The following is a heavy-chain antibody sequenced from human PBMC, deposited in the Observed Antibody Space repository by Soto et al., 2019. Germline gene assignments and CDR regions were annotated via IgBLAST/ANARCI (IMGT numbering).Heavy chain of an antibody. CDR2: IYYSGGT. CDR1: GGSISSGDYY. CDR3: ARVLYYGSGREFDP. Sequence: SETLSLTCTVSGGSISSGDYYWSWIRQPPGKGLEWIGYIYYSGGTYYNPSLKSRVTISVDTSKNQFSLKLSSVTAADTAVYYCARVLYYGSGREFDPWGQGTLVTVSS. D-gene: IGHD3-10*01. J-gene: IGHJ5*02. V-gene: IGHV4-30-4*01.